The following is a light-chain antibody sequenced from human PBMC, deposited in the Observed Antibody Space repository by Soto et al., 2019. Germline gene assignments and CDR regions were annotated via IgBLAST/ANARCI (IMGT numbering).Light chain of an antibody. CDR2: EVT. CDR1: SSDVGRYNT. CDR3: NSLRVNHLYV. Sequence: QSVLTQPPSAAGSPGQSVTISCTGTSSDVGRYNTVSWYQHHRGKAPKLIIYEVTHRPAGISDRFSASKSGNTASLTISGLQAGDEADYYCNSLRVNHLYVFGSGTKVTVL. V-gene: IGLV2-8*01. J-gene: IGLJ1*01.